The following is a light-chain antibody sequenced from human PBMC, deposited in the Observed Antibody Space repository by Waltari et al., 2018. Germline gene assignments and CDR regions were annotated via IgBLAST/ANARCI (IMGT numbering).Light chain of an antibody. V-gene: IGLV4-69*01. CDR1: RGHSSNI. Sequence: QLVLTQSPSASPSLRASAKLPCTLSRGHSSNIIAWLQQRPERGPRYLMKVNSYGSHSKGDDIPDRFSGSSSGAERYLTISSLQSEDEADYYCETGGHGTWVFGGGTKLTVL. CDR3: ETGGHGTWV. CDR2: VNSYGSH. J-gene: IGLJ3*02.